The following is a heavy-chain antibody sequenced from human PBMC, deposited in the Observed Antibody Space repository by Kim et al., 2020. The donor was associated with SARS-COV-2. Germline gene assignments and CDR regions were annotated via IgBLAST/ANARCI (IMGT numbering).Heavy chain of an antibody. J-gene: IGHJ3*02. CDR2: MNPNSGDA. Sequence: ASVKVSCKASGYTFTSYDINWVRQATGQGLEWMGWMNPNSGDAAYAQNFQGRVTMTRNTSISTAYMELSSLRSEDTAVYYCARLVAPELLWFDLGRFDIW. D-gene: IGHD3-10*01. CDR1: GYTFTSYD. V-gene: IGHV1-8*01. CDR3: ARLVAPELLWFDLGRFDI.